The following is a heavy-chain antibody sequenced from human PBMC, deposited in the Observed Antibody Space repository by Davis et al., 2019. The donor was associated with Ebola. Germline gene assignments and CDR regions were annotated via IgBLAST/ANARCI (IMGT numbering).Heavy chain of an antibody. CDR1: GFTFSSYA. CDR3: ARDPDGSGSTDY. CDR2: ISGSGGST. Sequence: PGGSLRLSCAASGFTFSSYAMSWVRQAPGKGLEWVSAISGSGGSTYYADSVKGRFTISRDNSKNTLYLQMNSLRAEDTAVYYCARDPDGSGSTDYRGQGTLVTVSS. J-gene: IGHJ4*02. D-gene: IGHD3-10*01. V-gene: IGHV3-23*01.